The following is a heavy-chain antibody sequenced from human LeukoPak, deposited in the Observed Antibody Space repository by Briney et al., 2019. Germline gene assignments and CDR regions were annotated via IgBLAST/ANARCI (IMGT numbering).Heavy chain of an antibody. D-gene: IGHD4-23*01. V-gene: IGHV3-48*03. CDR3: AKDYTAIVGGYYFFDY. CDR1: GFTFSSYE. CDR2: ISSSGSTI. J-gene: IGHJ4*02. Sequence: PGGSLRLSCAASGFTFSSYEMNWVRQAPGKGLEWVSYISSSGSTIYYADSVKGRFTISRDNAKNSLYLQMNSLRAEDTAVYYCAKDYTAIVGGYYFFDYWGQGALVTVSS.